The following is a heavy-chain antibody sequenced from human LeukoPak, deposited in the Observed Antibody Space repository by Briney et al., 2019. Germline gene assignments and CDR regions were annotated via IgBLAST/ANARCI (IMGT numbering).Heavy chain of an antibody. Sequence: AGGSLRLSCAASGFTFSSFAMSWVSHAPGKGLEWVSAILGSGGTTYYADSVKGRFAISRDNSKNTLYLQMSSLRAEDTAVYYCAKVFGVTPDAPSAFDIWGQGTMVTVSS. CDR3: AKVFGVTPDAPSAFDI. D-gene: IGHD2-15*01. CDR2: ILGSGGTT. CDR1: GFTFSSFA. J-gene: IGHJ3*02. V-gene: IGHV3-23*01.